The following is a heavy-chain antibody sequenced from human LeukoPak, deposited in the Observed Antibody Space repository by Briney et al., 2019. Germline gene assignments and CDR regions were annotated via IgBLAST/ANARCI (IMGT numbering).Heavy chain of an antibody. CDR1: GFTFDDYG. CDR2: INWNGGST. J-gene: IGHJ4*02. D-gene: IGHD3-22*01. CDR3: AKDKVYYYDSSGYYDY. Sequence: GGSLRLSCAASGFTFDDYGMSWVRQAPGKGLEWVSGINWNGGSTGYADSVKGRFTISRDNAKNSLYLQMNSLRAEDTAVYYCAKDKVYYYDSSGYYDYWGQGTLVTVSS. V-gene: IGHV3-20*04.